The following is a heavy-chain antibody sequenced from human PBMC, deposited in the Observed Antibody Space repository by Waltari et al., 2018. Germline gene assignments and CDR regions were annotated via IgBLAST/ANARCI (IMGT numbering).Heavy chain of an antibody. Sequence: QVQLQQWGAGLLKPSETLSLTCAVYGGSFSGYYWSWIRQPPGKGLEWIGEINHRGSTNHNPSLKSRVTRSVDTSKNQFSLKLSSVTAADTAVYYCAREEGYYYGSGSYYMFDYWGQGTLVTVSS. CDR2: INHRGST. CDR3: AREEGYYYGSGSYYMFDY. CDR1: GGSFSGYY. J-gene: IGHJ4*02. V-gene: IGHV4-34*01. D-gene: IGHD3-10*01.